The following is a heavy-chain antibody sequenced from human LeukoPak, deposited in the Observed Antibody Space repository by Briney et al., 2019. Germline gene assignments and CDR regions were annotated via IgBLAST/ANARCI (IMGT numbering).Heavy chain of an antibody. CDR1: GYTFTSYA. Sequence: ASVKVSCKASGYTFTSYAMHWVRQAPGQRLEWMGWINAGNGNTKYSQKFQGRVTITRDTSASTAYMELSSLRSEDTAVYYCARDRVTAMAMFDYWGQGTLVTVSS. V-gene: IGHV1-3*01. CDR2: INAGNGNT. J-gene: IGHJ4*02. D-gene: IGHD5-18*01. CDR3: ARDRVTAMAMFDY.